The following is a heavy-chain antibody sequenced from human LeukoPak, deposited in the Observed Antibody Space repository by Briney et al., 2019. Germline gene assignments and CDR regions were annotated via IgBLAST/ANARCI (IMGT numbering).Heavy chain of an antibody. V-gene: IGHV3-53*04. CDR2: IFSVGST. Sequence: GGSLRLSCAPSGFTVSSNYTSWVRHAPGEGLGWGSVIFSVGSTYYAVSVKGRFTISRHNSKNTLYLQMNSLRAEDTAVYYCAREGSYYGSGPKRSYYYCMDVWGQGTMVTVSS. J-gene: IGHJ6*02. CDR3: AREGSYYGSGPKRSYYYCMDV. CDR1: GFTVSSNY. D-gene: IGHD3-10*01.